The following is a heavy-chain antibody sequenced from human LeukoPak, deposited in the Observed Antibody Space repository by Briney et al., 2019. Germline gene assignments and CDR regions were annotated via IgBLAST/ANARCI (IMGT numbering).Heavy chain of an antibody. J-gene: IGHJ2*01. CDR3: ASSSTSGPWYFDL. V-gene: IGHV4-30-2*01. CDR2: IYHSGST. Sequence: KPSETLSLTCAVSGGSISSGGYSWSWIRQPPGKGLEWIGYIYHSGSTYYNPSLKSRVTISVDRSKNQFSLKLSSVTAADTAVYYCASSSTSGPWYFDLWGRGTLVTVSS. D-gene: IGHD6-25*01. CDR1: GGSISSGGYS.